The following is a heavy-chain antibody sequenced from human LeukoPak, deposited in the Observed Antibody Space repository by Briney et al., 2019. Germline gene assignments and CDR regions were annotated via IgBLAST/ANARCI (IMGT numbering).Heavy chain of an antibody. J-gene: IGHJ4*02. CDR2: ISSDGSNK. Sequence: GRSLRLSCAASGFTFSSYAMHWVRQAPGKGLEWVAVISSDGSNKYYADSVKVRFTISRDNSKNTLYLQMNSLRAEDTAVYYCARDLRAIAAAVFDYWGQGSLVTVSS. D-gene: IGHD6-13*01. CDR3: ARDLRAIAAAVFDY. CDR1: GFTFSSYA. V-gene: IGHV3-30-3*01.